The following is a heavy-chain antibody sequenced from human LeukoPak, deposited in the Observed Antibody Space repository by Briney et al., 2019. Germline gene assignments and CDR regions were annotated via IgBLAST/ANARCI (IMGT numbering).Heavy chain of an antibody. CDR2: IKQDGSEK. CDR3: ASDFGSGSSFAY. Sequence: GGSLRLSCAASGFTFSTHWMSWVRQIPGKGLEWVANIKQDGSEKHYVDSVRGRFTISRDNAESSLYLQMNSLRAEDTAVYYCASDFGSGSSFAYWGQGTLVTVSS. D-gene: IGHD3-10*01. V-gene: IGHV3-7*03. J-gene: IGHJ4*02. CDR1: GFTFSTHW.